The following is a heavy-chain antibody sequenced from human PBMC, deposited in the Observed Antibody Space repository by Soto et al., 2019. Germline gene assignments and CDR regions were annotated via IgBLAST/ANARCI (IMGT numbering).Heavy chain of an antibody. D-gene: IGHD6-19*01. V-gene: IGHV3-30-3*01. CDR1: GFMFSTYA. CDR2: ISYDGSDI. CDR3: ARDQGRTVTRGDWFDP. J-gene: IGHJ5*02. Sequence: PVGSLRLSCAASGFMFSTYAMHWVRQAPGKGLEWVAVISYDGSDIYYGDSGKGRFTISRDNSRNTLYLEMNSLQTEDTAVFYCARDQGRTVTRGDWFDPWGQGTLVTVSS.